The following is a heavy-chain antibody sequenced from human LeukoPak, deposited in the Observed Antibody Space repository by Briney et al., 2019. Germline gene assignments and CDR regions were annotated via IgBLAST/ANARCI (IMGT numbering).Heavy chain of an antibody. CDR1: GFTFSTYS. CDR2: ISSISSTI. CDR3: AKSSYYDSSGFYRENYFDY. V-gene: IGHV3-48*01. Sequence: GGSLRLSCAASGFTFSTYSMNWVRQAPGKGLEWISYISSISSTIYYADSVKGRFTISRDNAKNSLYLQMNSLRAEDTAVYYCAKSSYYDSSGFYRENYFDYWGQGTLVTVSS. J-gene: IGHJ4*02. D-gene: IGHD3-22*01.